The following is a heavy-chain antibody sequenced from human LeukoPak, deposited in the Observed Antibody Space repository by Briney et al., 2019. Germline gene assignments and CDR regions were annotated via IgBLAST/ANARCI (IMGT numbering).Heavy chain of an antibody. CDR1: GGTLSSYA. CDR3: ARDTYSGSYYFAFDI. CDR2: IIPIFGTV. J-gene: IGHJ3*02. Sequence: SVKVSCKASGGTLSSYAITWVRQAPGQGLEWMGGIIPIFGTVNYAQKFQGRVTITADESTSTAYMELSSLRSEDTAVYYCARDTYSGSYYFAFDIWGQGTMVTVSS. D-gene: IGHD1-26*01. V-gene: IGHV1-69*13.